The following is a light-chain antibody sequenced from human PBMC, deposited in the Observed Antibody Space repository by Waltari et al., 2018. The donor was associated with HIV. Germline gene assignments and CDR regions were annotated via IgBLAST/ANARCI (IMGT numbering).Light chain of an antibody. J-gene: IGLJ2*01. V-gene: IGLV1-40*01. CDR2: NTN. CDR1: RSNIGTHE. Sequence: SVLTQPPSVSGAPGQRVTLSCTGSRSNIGTHEVHWYQQLPGTAPRLLIYNTNSPPSGVPDRFSGSQSGTSASLAINGPQAEDEADDYCQTSDSTLSGSVFGGGTKLTVL. CDR3: QTSDSTLSGSV.